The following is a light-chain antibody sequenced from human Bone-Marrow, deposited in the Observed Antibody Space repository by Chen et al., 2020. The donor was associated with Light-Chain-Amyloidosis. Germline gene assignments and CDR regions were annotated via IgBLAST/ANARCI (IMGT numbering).Light chain of an antibody. CDR1: DLTPKY. CDR2: RDT. J-gene: IGLJ2*01. CDR3: KSADSSGTYEVI. Sequence: SYELTQPPSVSVSPGPTARLPSSGDDLTPKYAYWYQQKPRQAPVLVIHRDTERPSGIPERFSGPSSGTTATVSISGVQAGDEDDYHCKSADSSGTYEVIFGGGTKLTVL. V-gene: IGLV3-25*03.